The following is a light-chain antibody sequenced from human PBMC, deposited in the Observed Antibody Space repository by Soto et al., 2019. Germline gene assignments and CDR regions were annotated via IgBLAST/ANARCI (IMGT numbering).Light chain of an antibody. J-gene: IGKJ5*01. CDR2: GAS. CDR3: QQYNDRPPIT. Sequence: VLTQSPASLSVSPGQTATLSCRASQSVGSAFGWYQQIPGQAPRLLIYGASTRATDIPARFSGSGSGTEFTLTISSLQSEDFAVYYCQQYNDRPPITFGQGTRLEIK. V-gene: IGKV3-15*01. CDR1: QSVGSA.